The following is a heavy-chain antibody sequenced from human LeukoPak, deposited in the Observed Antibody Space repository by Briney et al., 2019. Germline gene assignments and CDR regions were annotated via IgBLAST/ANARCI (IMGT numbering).Heavy chain of an antibody. CDR2: IWYDGSNK. J-gene: IGHJ4*02. CDR3: ARAHYNWNEPPFDS. D-gene: IGHD1-20*01. CDR1: GFTFSSYG. Sequence: GGSLRLSCAASGFTFSSYGKHWVRQAPGKGLEWVAVIWYDGSNKYYADSVKGRFTISRDNSKNTLSLQMNSLRAEDTAVYYCARAHYNWNEPPFDSWGQGTLVTVSS. V-gene: IGHV3-33*01.